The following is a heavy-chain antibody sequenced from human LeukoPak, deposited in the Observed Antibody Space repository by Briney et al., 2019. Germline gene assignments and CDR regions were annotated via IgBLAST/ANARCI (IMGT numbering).Heavy chain of an antibody. J-gene: IGHJ4*02. CDR2: ISAYNGNT. D-gene: IGHD5/OR15-5a*01. CDR3: ASSVLGRVPN. Sequence: SVKVFCKSSVYTFTIYGIRWVRQAPGQGLEWMGCISAYNGNTNYAQKLQVRVTITTDTSTSTAYMELRSLRSDDTAVYYCASSVLGRVPNWGQGTLVTVSS. V-gene: IGHV1-18*01. CDR1: VYTFTIYG.